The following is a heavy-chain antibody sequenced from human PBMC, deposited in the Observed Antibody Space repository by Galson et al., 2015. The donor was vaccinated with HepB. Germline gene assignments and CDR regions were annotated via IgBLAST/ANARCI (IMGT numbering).Heavy chain of an antibody. D-gene: IGHD5-18*01. CDR1: GFTFSSYA. Sequence: SLRLSCAASGFTFSSYAMHWVRQAPGKGLEWVAVISYDGSNKYYADSVKGRFTISRDNSKNTLYLQMNSLRAEDTAVYYCARATDTAMVTFGGYFDYWGQGTLVTVSS. CDR2: ISYDGSNK. CDR3: ARATDTAMVTFGGYFDY. V-gene: IGHV3-30-3*01. J-gene: IGHJ4*02.